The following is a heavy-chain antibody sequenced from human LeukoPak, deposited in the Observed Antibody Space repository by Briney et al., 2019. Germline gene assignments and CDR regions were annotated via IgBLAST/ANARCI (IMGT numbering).Heavy chain of an antibody. CDR1: GYTFTGYY. D-gene: IGHD3-10*01. CDR3: ARDLTMVRGVIRDY. CDR2: INPNSGGT. J-gene: IGHJ4*02. V-gene: IGHV1-2*02. Sequence: ASVKLSCKASGYTFTGYYMHWVRQAPGQGLEWMGWINPNSGGTNYAQKFQGRVTMTRDTSISTAYMELSRLRSDDTAVYYCARDLTMVRGVIRDYWGQGTLVTVSS.